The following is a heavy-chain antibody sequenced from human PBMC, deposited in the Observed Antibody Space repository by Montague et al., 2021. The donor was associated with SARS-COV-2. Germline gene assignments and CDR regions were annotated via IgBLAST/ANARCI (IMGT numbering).Heavy chain of an antibody. V-gene: IGHV4-39*07. CDR3: AGDESLRFGILIGPRHYCYGMDV. CDR2: IYYSGST. Sequence: SETLSLTCTVYGGSISSSSYYWGWIRQPPGKGLEWIGSIYYSGSTYYNPSLKSRVTISVDTSKNPFSLKLSSVTDAATAVYYCAGDESLRFGILIGPRHYCYGMDVWGQGTTVTVSS. CDR1: GGSISSSSYY. D-gene: IGHD3-9*01. J-gene: IGHJ6*02.